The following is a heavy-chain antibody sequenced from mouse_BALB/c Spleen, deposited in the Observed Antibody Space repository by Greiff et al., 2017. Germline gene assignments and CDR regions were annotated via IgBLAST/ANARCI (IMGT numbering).Heavy chain of an antibody. V-gene: IGHV5-9-4*01. J-gene: IGHJ4*01. Sequence: EVHLVESGGGLVKPGGSLKLSCAASGFTFSSYAMSWVRQSPEKRLEWVAEISSGGSYTYYPDTVTGRFTISRDNAKNTLYLEMSSLRSEDTAMYYCARAGGLYAMDYWGQGTSVTVSS. CDR3: ARAGGLYAMDY. CDR2: ISSGGSYT. CDR1: GFTFSSYA.